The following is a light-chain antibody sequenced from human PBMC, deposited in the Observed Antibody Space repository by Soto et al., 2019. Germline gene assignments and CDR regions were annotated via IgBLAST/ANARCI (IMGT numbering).Light chain of an antibody. CDR3: QPIYTRT. CDR2: AAS. CDR1: QSVSIW. V-gene: IGKV1-39*01. Sequence: QITMYLSNLSASVGETVTMICRASQSVSIWLAWYQKKPGKAPKVLIFAASRLQSGVPSRFSGSGSGTDFTLTISSLQPEDLATYYCQPIYTRTFGQGAKVDIK. J-gene: IGKJ1*01.